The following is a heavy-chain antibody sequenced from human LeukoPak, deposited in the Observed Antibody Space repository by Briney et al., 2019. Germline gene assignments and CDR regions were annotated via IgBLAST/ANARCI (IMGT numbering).Heavy chain of an antibody. CDR2: ISTYSGTT. CDR3: ARSGGYYFCMDV. D-gene: IGHD1-26*01. J-gene: IGHJ6*03. CDR1: GYTFSNSG. Sequence: ASVKVSCKASGYTFSNSGISWVRQAPGQGLEWMGWISTYSGTTNYAHNLQGRLTMTTDTSTSTAYMELRNLKSDDTAVYYCARSGGYYFCMDVWGKGTTVTVSS. V-gene: IGHV1-18*01.